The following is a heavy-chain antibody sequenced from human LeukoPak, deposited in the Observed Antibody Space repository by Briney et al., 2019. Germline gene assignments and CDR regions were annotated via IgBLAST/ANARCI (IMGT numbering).Heavy chain of an antibody. CDR1: GFAFSGYG. CDR2: IAYDGSDK. D-gene: IGHD6-19*01. J-gene: IGHJ4*02. CDR3: VKGSGFYFDY. V-gene: IGHV3-30*02. Sequence: GGSLRLSCAASGFAFSGYGMHWVRQAPGKGLEWVTYIAYDGSDKFYADSVRGRFTISRDNSKNTLYVQMSSLRVEDTAVFYCVKGSGFYFDYWGQGTLVTVSS.